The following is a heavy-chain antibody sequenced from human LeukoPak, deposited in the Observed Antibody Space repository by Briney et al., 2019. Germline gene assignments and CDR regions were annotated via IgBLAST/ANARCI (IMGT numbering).Heavy chain of an antibody. CDR1: GGSFSGYY. J-gene: IGHJ5*02. CDR2: INHSGST. Sequence: PSETLSLTCAVYGGSFSGYYWSWIRQPPGKGLEWIGEINHSGSTNYNPSLKSRVTISVDTSKNQSSLKLSSVTAADTAVYYCARVGDIVVVPAAGGSGFDPWGQGTLVTVSS. CDR3: ARVGDIVVVPAAGGSGFDP. D-gene: IGHD2-2*01. V-gene: IGHV4-34*01.